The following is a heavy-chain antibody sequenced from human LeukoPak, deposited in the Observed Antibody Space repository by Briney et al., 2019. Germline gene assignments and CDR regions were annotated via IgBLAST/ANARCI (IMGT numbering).Heavy chain of an antibody. J-gene: IGHJ4*02. V-gene: IGHV5-51*01. CDR2: IYPGDSDT. CDR3: ATRYNYYDSSGYYYFDY. CDR1: GYSFTTYW. Sequence: GESLKISCQGSGYSFTTYWIGWVRQMPGKGLEWMGIIYPGDSDTRYSPSFQGQVTISADKSISTAYLQWSSLKASDTAMYYCATRYNYYDSSGYYYFDYWGQGTLVTVSS. D-gene: IGHD3-22*01.